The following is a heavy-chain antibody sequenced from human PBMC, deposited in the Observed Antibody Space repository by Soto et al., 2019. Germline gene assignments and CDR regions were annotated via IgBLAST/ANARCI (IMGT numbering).Heavy chain of an antibody. CDR2: ISSNGGST. CDR1: GFIFRNYN. J-gene: IGHJ4*02. CDR3: VRADYGTFDN. Sequence: EVQLLESGGGLVQPGGSLRLSCSASGFIFRNYNMHWVRQAPGKGLEYVSGISSNGGSTFYADSVKGRFSISRDNSKNTLHLQMGSLRPEDMGTYYCVRADYGTFDNWGQGTLVAVSS. V-gene: IGHV3-64*07. D-gene: IGHD4-17*01.